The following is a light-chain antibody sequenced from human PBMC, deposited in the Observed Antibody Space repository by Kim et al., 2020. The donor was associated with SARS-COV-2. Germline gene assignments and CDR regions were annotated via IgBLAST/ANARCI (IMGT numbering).Light chain of an antibody. J-gene: IGKJ1*01. CDR1: QNVPSNY. CDR3: QQYGKSPRT. V-gene: IGKV3-20*01. CDR2: GAS. Sequence: EIVLTQSPGTLSLSPGEGATLSCRASQNVPSNYLAWFQQKPGQAPRLLMYGASGRATGIPDRFSGIGSGTDFTLTISRLEREDFAVYYCQQYGKSPRTFGQGTKVDIK.